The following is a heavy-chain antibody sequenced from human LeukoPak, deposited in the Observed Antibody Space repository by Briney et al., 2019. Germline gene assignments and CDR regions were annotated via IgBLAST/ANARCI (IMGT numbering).Heavy chain of an antibody. CDR2: IHYTGSI. D-gene: IGHD1-26*01. CDR3: AKYGGSPANYFDY. Sequence: PSETLSLTCAVYGGSFSGYYWSWVRQPPGKGLEWIAYIHYTGSINYNPSLKSRVTISMDTSKSQFSLHVNSVTAADTAVYYCAKYGGSPANYFDYWGRGTLVTVSS. V-gene: IGHV4-34*11. CDR1: GGSFSGYY. J-gene: IGHJ4*02.